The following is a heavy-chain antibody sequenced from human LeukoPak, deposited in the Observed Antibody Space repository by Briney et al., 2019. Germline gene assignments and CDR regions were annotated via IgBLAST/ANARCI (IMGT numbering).Heavy chain of an antibody. CDR1: GGSISSGDYY. D-gene: IGHD5-18*01. Sequence: PSETLSLTCTVSGGSISSGDYYWSWIRQPPGKGLEWIGYIYYSGSTYYNPSLKSRVTISVDTSKNQFSLKLSSVTAADTAVYYRARGVDTAMGVGYWGQGTLVTVSS. CDR3: ARGVDTAMGVGY. V-gene: IGHV4-30-4*08. CDR2: IYYSGST. J-gene: IGHJ4*02.